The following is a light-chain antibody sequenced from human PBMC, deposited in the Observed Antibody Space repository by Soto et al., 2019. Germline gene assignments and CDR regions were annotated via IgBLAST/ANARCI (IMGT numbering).Light chain of an antibody. Sequence: QSVLTQPPSVSGSPGQSVAISCTGTSSDVGNYNRVSWYQQPPGTAPKLVIYDVTNRPSGVPDRFSGSKSGNTASLTISGLQAEDEADYYCSSYTSSSTYVFGTGTKVTVL. J-gene: IGLJ1*01. CDR2: DVT. CDR1: SSDVGNYNR. CDR3: SSYTSSSTYV. V-gene: IGLV2-18*02.